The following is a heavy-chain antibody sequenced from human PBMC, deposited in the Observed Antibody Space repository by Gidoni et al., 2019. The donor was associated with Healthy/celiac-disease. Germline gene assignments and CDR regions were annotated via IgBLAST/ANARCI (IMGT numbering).Heavy chain of an antibody. CDR3: ARNLVYCSSTSCAPGDWFDP. D-gene: IGHD2-2*01. CDR1: GYSFPSHG. J-gene: IGHJ5*02. CDR2: IYPGDSVT. Sequence: EGQLVQAGAEVKKPGEALKISCKGSGYSFPSHGNGWGRQMPGKGLEWMGLIYPGDSVTRYSPSFQGQVTISAAKSISTAYLQWSSLKASDTAMYYCARNLVYCSSTSCAPGDWFDPWGQGTLVTVSS. V-gene: IGHV5-51*03.